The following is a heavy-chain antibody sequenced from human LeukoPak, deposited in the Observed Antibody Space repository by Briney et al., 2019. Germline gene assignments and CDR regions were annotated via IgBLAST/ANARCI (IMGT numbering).Heavy chain of an antibody. V-gene: IGHV3-11*05. D-gene: IGHD2-2*01. CDR2: ISSSTSYT. J-gene: IGHJ4*02. CDR1: GLNFSDYY. Sequence: PGGSLRLSCAASGLNFSDYYMSWIRQAPGKGLEWVSYISSSTSYTKYADSVKGRFTISRDNAKNSVYLQMNSLRVEDTAVYYCARDSGAAAHYFDYWGQGTLVTVSS. CDR3: ARDSGAAAHYFDY.